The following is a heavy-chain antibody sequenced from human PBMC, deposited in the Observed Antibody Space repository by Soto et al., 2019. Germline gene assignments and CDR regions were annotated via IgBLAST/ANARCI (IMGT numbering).Heavy chain of an antibody. J-gene: IGHJ4*02. CDR3: AKGGRQWLVTSDFNY. V-gene: IGHV3-30*18. CDR2: VSHDGRNT. D-gene: IGHD6-19*01. CDR1: GFTFSDYA. Sequence: VQLVESGGGVVQPGRSLRLSCAASGFTFSDYAMHWVRQAPGKGLEGVAVVSHDGRNTHYADSVKGLFTISRDSSKNTVSLEMTSLRAEDTAVYYCAKGGRQWLVTSDFNYWGQGALVTVSS.